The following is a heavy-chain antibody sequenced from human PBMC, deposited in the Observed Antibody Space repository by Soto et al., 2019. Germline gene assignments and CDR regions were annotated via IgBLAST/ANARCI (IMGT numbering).Heavy chain of an antibody. CDR2: INHSGST. Sequence: QVQLQQWGAGLLKPSETLSLTCAVYGGSFSGYYWSWIRQPPGKGLEWIGEINHSGSTNYNPSLKRRVTISVDTSKNQFSRKLSSVTAADTAVYYCARGGGRSGYYPYYYYYYMDVWGKGTTVTVSS. CDR1: GGSFSGYY. D-gene: IGHD3-3*01. V-gene: IGHV4-34*01. J-gene: IGHJ6*03. CDR3: ARGGGRSGYYPYYYYYYMDV.